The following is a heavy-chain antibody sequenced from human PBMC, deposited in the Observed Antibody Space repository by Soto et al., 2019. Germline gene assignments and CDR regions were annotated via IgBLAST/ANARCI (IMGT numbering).Heavy chain of an antibody. V-gene: IGHV4-61*01. J-gene: IGHJ4*02. CDR3: ARTTAVPNTLRSRYFFDY. Sequence: SETLSLTCSVSGGSVSDKTYYWSRIRQPPGKRLEWIGYVYYSGTTNYNPSLKSRVTISVDLSKNRFSLRLSSVTTADTALYYCARTTAVPNTLRSRYFFDYWGQGTLVTVSS. CDR1: GGSVSDKTYY. CDR2: VYYSGTT. D-gene: IGHD4-17*01.